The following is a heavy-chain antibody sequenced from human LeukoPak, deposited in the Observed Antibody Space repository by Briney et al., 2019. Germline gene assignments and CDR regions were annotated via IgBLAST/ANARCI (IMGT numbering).Heavy chain of an antibody. D-gene: IGHD2-2*01. CDR1: GFTFSSYW. Sequence: GGSLRLSCAASGFTFSSYWMSWVRQAPGKGLEWVANIKQDGSEKYYVDSVKDRFTISRDNAKNSLFLQMNSLRADDTAVYYCVSRGPPSGSCSSSSCYHFAYWGPGTLVTVSS. CDR3: VSRGPPSGSCSSSSCYHFAY. CDR2: IKQDGSEK. V-gene: IGHV3-7*01. J-gene: IGHJ4*02.